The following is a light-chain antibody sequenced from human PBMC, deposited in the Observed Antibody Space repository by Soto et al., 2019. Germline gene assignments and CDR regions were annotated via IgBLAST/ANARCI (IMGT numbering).Light chain of an antibody. Sequence: QSALAQPASVSGSPGQSITISCTGTSSDVGRYNLVSWYQQHPGKAPKLMIYEGSKRPSGVSNRFSGSKSGNTASLTISGLQAEDEADYYCCSYAGDKTYVFGSGTKVTVL. CDR2: EGS. CDR1: SSDVGRYNL. V-gene: IGLV2-23*01. J-gene: IGLJ1*01. CDR3: CSYAGDKTYV.